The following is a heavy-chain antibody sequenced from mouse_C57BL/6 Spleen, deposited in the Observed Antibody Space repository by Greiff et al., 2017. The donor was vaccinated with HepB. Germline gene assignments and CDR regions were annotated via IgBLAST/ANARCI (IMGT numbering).Heavy chain of an antibody. J-gene: IGHJ4*01. D-gene: IGHD3-1*01. CDR1: GYTFTDYE. CDR3: TRSRVSYAMDY. V-gene: IGHV1-15*01. CDR2: IDPETGGT. Sequence: VQLQQSGAELLRPGASVTLSCKASGYTFTDYEMHWVKQTPVHGLEWIGAIDPETGGTAYNQKFKGKAILTADKSSSTAYVELRSLTSEDSAVYYCTRSRVSYAMDYWGQGTSVTVSS.